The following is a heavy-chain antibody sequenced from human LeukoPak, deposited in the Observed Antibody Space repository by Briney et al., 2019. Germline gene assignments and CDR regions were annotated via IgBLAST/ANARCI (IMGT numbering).Heavy chain of an antibody. Sequence: PGGPLRLSCAASGFTFNTYSINWVRQAPGKGLEWISYISSSSSTIYYADSVKGRFTVSRDNAKNSLYLQMNGLRAEDTAVYYCARSGAFDAHNSWGQGTLVTVSS. CDR3: ARSGAFDAHNS. V-gene: IGHV3-48*01. J-gene: IGHJ4*02. CDR2: ISSSSSTI. D-gene: IGHD3-16*01. CDR1: GFTFNTYS.